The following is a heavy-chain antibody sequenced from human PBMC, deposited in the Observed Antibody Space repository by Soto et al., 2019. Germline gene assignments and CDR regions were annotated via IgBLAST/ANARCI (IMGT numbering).Heavy chain of an antibody. CDR1: GFTFSSYG. D-gene: IGHD3-16*01. Sequence: QVQLVESGGGVVQPGRSLRLSCAASGFTFSSYGMHWVRQAPGKGLEWVAVISYDGSNKYYADSAKGRFTISRDNSKNTLYLQMNSLRAEDTAVYYCAKDQDDGEQWTWGTYNYYYGMDVWGQGTTVTVSS. V-gene: IGHV3-30*18. CDR2: ISYDGSNK. J-gene: IGHJ6*02. CDR3: AKDQDDGEQWTWGTYNYYYGMDV.